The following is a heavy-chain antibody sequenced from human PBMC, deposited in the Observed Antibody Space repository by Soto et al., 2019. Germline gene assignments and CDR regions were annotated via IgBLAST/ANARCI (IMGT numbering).Heavy chain of an antibody. CDR3: AKDQGYSSSWYMTGDY. Sequence: GGSLRLSCAASGLTFRSYDMSWVRQAPGKGLEWVSAISGSGGSTYYADSLKGLFTISRDNSKNTLYLKMNSLRAEDTAVYYWAKDQGYSSSWYMTGDYWGQGTLVTVSS. D-gene: IGHD6-13*01. CDR1: GLTFRSYD. J-gene: IGHJ4*02. V-gene: IGHV3-23*01. CDR2: ISGSGGST.